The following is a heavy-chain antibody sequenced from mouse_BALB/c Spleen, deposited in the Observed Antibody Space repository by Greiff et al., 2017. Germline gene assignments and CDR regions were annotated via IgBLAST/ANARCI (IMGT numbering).Heavy chain of an antibody. D-gene: IGHD2-4*01. CDR1: GYTFTSYN. Sequence: LQQSGAELVKPGASVKMSCKASGYTFTSYNMHWVKQTPGQGLEWIGAIYPGNGDTSYNQKFKGKATLTADKSSSTAYMQLSSLTSEDSAVYYCAREGIYYDYDGAWFAYWGQGTLVTVSA. CDR2: IYPGNGDT. J-gene: IGHJ3*01. V-gene: IGHV1-12*01. CDR3: AREGIYYDYDGAWFAY.